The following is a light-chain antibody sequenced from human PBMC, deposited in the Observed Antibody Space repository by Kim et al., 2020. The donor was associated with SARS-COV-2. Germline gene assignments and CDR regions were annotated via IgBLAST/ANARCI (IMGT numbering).Light chain of an antibody. CDR3: QSYDISLSGYV. J-gene: IGLJ1*01. V-gene: IGLV1-40*01. CDR1: SSNIGAGYD. CDR2: GNN. Sequence: QSVLTQPPSVSGAPGQRVTISCTGSSSNIGAGYDVNWYQQLPGTAPKLLIYGNNNRPPGVPDRFSGSKSGTSASLAITGLQAEDEADYYCQSYDISLSGYVFGTGTKVTVL.